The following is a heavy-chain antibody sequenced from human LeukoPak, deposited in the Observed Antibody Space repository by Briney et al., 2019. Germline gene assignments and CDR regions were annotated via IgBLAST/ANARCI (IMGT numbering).Heavy chain of an antibody. V-gene: IGHV3-64D*06. Sequence: GGSLRLSCSASRFPLRRYAMHWVRHPPGKGLEYVSAISSNGGSTYYADSVKGRFTISRDNSRDTLHLQMSSLRVEDTAVYYCAKDSSSGSYFDYWGQGTLVTVSS. CDR3: AKDSSSGSYFDY. D-gene: IGHD3-10*01. J-gene: IGHJ4*02. CDR1: RFPLRRYA. CDR2: ISSNGGST.